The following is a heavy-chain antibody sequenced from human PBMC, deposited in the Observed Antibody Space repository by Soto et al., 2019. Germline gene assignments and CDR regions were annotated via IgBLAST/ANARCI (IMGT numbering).Heavy chain of an antibody. J-gene: IGHJ4*02. Sequence: GGSLRLSCAASGFTVSSNYMSWVRQAPGKGLEWVSVIYSSGSTYYADSVKGRFTISRHNSKNTLYLQMNSLRAEVTAVYYCARVVFGQGGSCYFDYWGQGTLVTVSS. CDR2: IYSSGST. CDR3: ARVVFGQGGSCYFDY. V-gene: IGHV3-53*04. D-gene: IGHD2-15*01. CDR1: GFTVSSNY.